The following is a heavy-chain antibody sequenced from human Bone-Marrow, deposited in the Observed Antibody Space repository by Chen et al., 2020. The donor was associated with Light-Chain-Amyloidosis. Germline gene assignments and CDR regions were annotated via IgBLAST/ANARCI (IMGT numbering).Heavy chain of an antibody. V-gene: IGHV4-34*01. CDR1: GGSFSVYY. Sequence: QVQLQQWGAGLLKPSETLFLTCAVYGGSFSVYYWSWIRQPPGKGLEWIGEINHSGSTNYNPSLKSRVTISVDTSKNQFSLKLSSVTAADTAVYYCARGNHYDFWSGYYYYYMDVWGKGTTVTVSS. D-gene: IGHD3-3*01. J-gene: IGHJ6*03. CDR2: INHSGST. CDR3: ARGNHYDFWSGYYYYYMDV.